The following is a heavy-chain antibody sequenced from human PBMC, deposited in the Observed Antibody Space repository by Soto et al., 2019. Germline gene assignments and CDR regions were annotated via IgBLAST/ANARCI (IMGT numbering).Heavy chain of an antibody. CDR2: ISAYNGNT. CDR1: GYTFTSYG. D-gene: IGHD4-17*01. Sequence: GASVKVSCKASGYTFTSYGISWVRQAPGQGLEWMGWISAYNGNTNYAQKLQGRVTMTTDTSTSTAYMELRSLRSDDTAVYYCARGPATVTNQMHPDWYFDLWGRGTLVTVSS. V-gene: IGHV1-18*01. CDR3: ARGPATVTNQMHPDWYFDL. J-gene: IGHJ2*01.